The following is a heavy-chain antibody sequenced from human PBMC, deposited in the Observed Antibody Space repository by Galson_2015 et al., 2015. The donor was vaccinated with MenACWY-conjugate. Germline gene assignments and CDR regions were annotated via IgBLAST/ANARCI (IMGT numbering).Heavy chain of an antibody. CDR1: GFTFSNYW. V-gene: IGHV3-74*01. Sequence: SLRLSCAASGFTFSNYWMHWVRQTPGKGLVWVSRINRDGTSTTYADSVKGRFTISRDNAKNTLILQMNSLRVEDTAVYYCTRDRKGLIASAPSNWFGPWGQGTLVTVSS. J-gene: IGHJ5*02. CDR2: INRDGTST. D-gene: IGHD2/OR15-2a*01. CDR3: TRDRKGLIASAPSNWFGP.